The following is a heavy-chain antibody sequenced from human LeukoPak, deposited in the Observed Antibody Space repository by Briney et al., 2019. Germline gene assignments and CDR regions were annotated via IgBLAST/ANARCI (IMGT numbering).Heavy chain of an antibody. CDR1: GFTFSSYW. Sequence: GGSLRLSCVASGFTFSSYWMSWGRQAPGKGLEWVANIKQDGSEKYYVDSVKGRFTISRDNAKNSLYLQMNSLRGEDTAVYYCARVGSGWSLDYWGQGTLVTVSS. D-gene: IGHD6-19*01. J-gene: IGHJ4*02. CDR2: IKQDGSEK. CDR3: ARVGSGWSLDY. V-gene: IGHV3-7*01.